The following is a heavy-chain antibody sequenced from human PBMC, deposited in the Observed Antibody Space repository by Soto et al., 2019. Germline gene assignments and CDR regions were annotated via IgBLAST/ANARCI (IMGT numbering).Heavy chain of an antibody. CDR3: ARDVVLVPTTMDV. Sequence: GASVKVSCKTSGYTFTSYGITWVRQAPGQGLEWMGWISGFNGNTKYVQKFQGRVTMTTDTSTSTAYMELRSLKSDDTAVYYCARDVVLVPTTMDVWGQGTTVTVS. D-gene: IGHD2-2*01. V-gene: IGHV1-18*01. J-gene: IGHJ6*02. CDR2: ISGFNGNT. CDR1: GYTFTSYG.